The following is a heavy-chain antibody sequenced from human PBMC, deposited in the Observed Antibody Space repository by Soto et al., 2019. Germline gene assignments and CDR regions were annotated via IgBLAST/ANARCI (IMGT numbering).Heavy chain of an antibody. CDR3: ATWEYLVVTTGANYYSYMDV. V-gene: IGHV1-24*01. J-gene: IGHJ6*03. CDR2: FDPEDGET. Sequence: ASVKVSCKVSGYTLTELSMHWVRQAPGKGLEWMGGFDPEDGETIYAQKFQGRVTMTEDTSTDTAYMELSSLRSEDTAVYYCATWEYLVVTTGANYYSYMDVWGKGTTVTVSS. CDR1: GYTLTELS. D-gene: IGHD2-2*01.